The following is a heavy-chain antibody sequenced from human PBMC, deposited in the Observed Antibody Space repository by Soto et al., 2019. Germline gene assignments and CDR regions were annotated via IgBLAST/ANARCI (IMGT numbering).Heavy chain of an antibody. Sequence: QVHLVQSGAEVKKPGASVKVSCKASGYTFTSYGITWVRQAPGQGLEWMGWISAHNGNTDSAQKLQGRVIVTRDTSTSTAYMELRSLRSDDTAVYYFARGRYGDYWGQGALVTVSS. J-gene: IGHJ4*02. V-gene: IGHV1-18*01. D-gene: IGHD1-1*01. CDR3: ARGRYGDY. CDR2: ISAHNGNT. CDR1: GYTFTSYG.